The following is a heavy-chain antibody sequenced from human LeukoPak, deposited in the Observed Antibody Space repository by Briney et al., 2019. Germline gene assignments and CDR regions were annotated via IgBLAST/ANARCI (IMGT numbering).Heavy chain of an antibody. J-gene: IGHJ6*02. D-gene: IGHD2-2*01. CDR2: INPSGGST. CDR3: ATLPAANYYGMDV. Sequence: ASVKVSCKASGYTFTSYYMHLVRQAPGQGLEWMGIINPSGGSTSYAQKFQGRVTMTRDTSTSTVYMELSSLRSEDTAVYYCATLPAANYYGMDVWGQGTTVTVSS. V-gene: IGHV1-46*01. CDR1: GYTFTSYY.